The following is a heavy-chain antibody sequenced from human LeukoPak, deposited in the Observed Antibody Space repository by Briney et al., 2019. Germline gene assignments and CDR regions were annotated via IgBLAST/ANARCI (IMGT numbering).Heavy chain of an antibody. J-gene: IGHJ4*02. V-gene: IGHV1-18*01. D-gene: IGHD6-13*01. CDR2: ISAYNGNT. CDR3: ARDKPGAAAELIDY. CDR1: GYTFTSYG. Sequence: ASVKVSCKASGYTFTSYGISWVRQAPGQGLEWMGWISAYNGNTNYAQKLQGRVTMTTDTSTSTAYMELRSLRSDDTAVYYCARDKPGAAAELIDYWGQGTLVTVSS.